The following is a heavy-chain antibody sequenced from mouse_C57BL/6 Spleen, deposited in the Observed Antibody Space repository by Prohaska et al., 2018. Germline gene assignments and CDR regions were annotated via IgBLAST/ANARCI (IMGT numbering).Heavy chain of an antibody. Sequence: DNYATHYAESVKGRFTISRDDSKSSVYLQMNNLRAEDTGIYYCTVGDYEVAYWGQGTLVTVSA. D-gene: IGHD2-4*01. CDR3: TVGDYEVAY. V-gene: IGHV6-3*01. J-gene: IGHJ3*01. CDR2: DNYAT.